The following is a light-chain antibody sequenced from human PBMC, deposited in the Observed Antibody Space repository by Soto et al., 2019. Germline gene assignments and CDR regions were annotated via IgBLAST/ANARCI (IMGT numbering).Light chain of an antibody. CDR1: QSVSSSY. J-gene: IGKJ4*01. Sequence: EIVLTQSPGTLSLSAGERATLSCRASQSVSSSYLAWYQQKPGQAPRQLIYGASSRATGIPDRFSGSGSGTDFTLTITRLEPEDIAVYYCQHYRTSFGGGTRVEIK. CDR3: QHYRTS. V-gene: IGKV3-20*01. CDR2: GAS.